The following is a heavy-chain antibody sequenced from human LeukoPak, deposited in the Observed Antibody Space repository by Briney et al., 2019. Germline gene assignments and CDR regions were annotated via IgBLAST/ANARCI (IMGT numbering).Heavy chain of an antibody. Sequence: GASVKISCKASGYGFTSYAINWVRQAPGQGLEWMGWININTGNPTYAQGFTGRFVFSLDTSVSTAYLQISSLKAEDTAVYYCARGSIGLMTTMTDWGQGTLVTVSS. CDR3: ARGSIGLMTTMTD. D-gene: IGHD4-17*01. CDR2: ININTGNP. CDR1: GYGFTSYA. J-gene: IGHJ4*02. V-gene: IGHV7-4-1*02.